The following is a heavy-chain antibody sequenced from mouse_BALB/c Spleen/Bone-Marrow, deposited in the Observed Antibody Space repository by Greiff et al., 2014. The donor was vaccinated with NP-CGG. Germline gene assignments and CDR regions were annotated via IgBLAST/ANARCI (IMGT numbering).Heavy chain of an antibody. J-gene: IGHJ1*01. CDR1: GFSLTSYG. D-gene: IGHD2-4*01. Sequence: VHLVESGLGLVAPSQSLSITCTVSGFSLTSYGVHWVRQPPGKGLEWLGVIWAGGSTNYNSALMSRLSISKDNSKSQVFLKMNSLQTDDTAMYYCARDPIYYDYDWYFDVWGAGTTVTVSS. CDR3: ARDPIYYDYDWYFDV. V-gene: IGHV2-9*02. CDR2: IWAGGST.